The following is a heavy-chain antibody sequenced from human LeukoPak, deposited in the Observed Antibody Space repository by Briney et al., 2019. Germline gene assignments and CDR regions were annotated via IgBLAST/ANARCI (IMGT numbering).Heavy chain of an antibody. CDR2: IYYSGST. Sequence: PSETLSLTCTVSGGSISSYYWSWIRQPPGKGLEWIGYIYYSGSTNYNPSLKSRVTISVDTSKNQFSLKLSSVTAADTAEYYCARLHESDYYDSSGYLDYWGQGTLVTVSS. CDR3: ARLHESDYYDSSGYLDY. V-gene: IGHV4-59*08. J-gene: IGHJ4*02. CDR1: GGSISSYY. D-gene: IGHD3-22*01.